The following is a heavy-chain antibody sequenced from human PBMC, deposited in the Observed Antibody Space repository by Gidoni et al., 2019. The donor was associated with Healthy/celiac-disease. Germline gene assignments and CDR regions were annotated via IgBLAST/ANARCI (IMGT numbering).Heavy chain of an antibody. CDR2: ISSSGSTR. CDR1: GFTFSSYE. V-gene: IGHV3-48*03. Sequence: EVQLVESGGGLVRPGGSLTRPCTASGFTFSSYEMNWVRRAPGKGLEWVSYISSSGSTRYYADSVKGRFTISRDNAKNSLYLQMSSLRAEDTAVYYCARRSYDYWGQGTLVTVSS. CDR3: ARRSYDY. D-gene: IGHD1-26*01. J-gene: IGHJ4*02.